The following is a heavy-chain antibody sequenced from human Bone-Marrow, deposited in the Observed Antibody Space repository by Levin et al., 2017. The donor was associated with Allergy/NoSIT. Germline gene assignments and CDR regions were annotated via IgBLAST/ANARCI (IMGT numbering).Heavy chain of an antibody. CDR2: ISNTARTT. V-gene: IGHV3-11*01. CDR1: GFDFNDYY. D-gene: IGHD6-13*01. CDR3: ARESKAAAGTLDY. J-gene: IGHJ4*02. Sequence: GESLKISCVGSGFDFNDYYMTWIRQAPGQRLEWASHISNTARTTYYADSVRGRFTISRDNTKRSLFLQMDSLKVEDTAVYYCARESKAAAGTLDYWGQGIVVLVSS.